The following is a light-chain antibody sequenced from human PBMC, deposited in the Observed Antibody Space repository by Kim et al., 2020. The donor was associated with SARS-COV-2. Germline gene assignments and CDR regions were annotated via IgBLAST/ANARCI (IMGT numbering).Light chain of an antibody. V-gene: IGLV2-8*01. CDR2: EVS. CDR3: SSYAGSKKYV. CDR1: SKDVGGYHY. J-gene: IGLJ1*01. Sequence: GQSVTISCTGTSKDVGGYHYVSWYQQHPGKAPKLMIYEVSKRLSGVPDRFSGSKSGNTASLTVSGLQAEDEAEYYCSSYAGSKKYVFGTGTKVTVL.